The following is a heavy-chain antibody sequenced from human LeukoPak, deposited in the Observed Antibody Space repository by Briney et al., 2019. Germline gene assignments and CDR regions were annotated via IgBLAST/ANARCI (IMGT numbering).Heavy chain of an antibody. J-gene: IGHJ1*01. CDR1: GGSFSSEA. Sequence: SVKVSCKAFGGSFSSEAISWVRQAPGQGLEWMGGIIPIFGTANYAQKFQGRVTITTDESTSTAYMEVSSLRSEDTAVYCCARTGNGEYFQHWGQGTLVTVSS. V-gene: IGHV1-69*05. CDR3: ARTGNGEYFQH. CDR2: IIPIFGTA. D-gene: IGHD1-14*01.